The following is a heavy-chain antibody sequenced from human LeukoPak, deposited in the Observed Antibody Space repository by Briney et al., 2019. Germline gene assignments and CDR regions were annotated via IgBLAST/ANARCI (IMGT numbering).Heavy chain of an antibody. CDR2: VYHSGST. Sequence: KTSETLSLTCTVSGGSISSSSYYWGWIRQPPGKGLEWIGSVYHSGSTYNNPSLKSRVTISVDTSKNQFSLKLSSVNAADTAVYYCARHVDYARWFDPWGQGTLVTVSS. J-gene: IGHJ5*02. CDR3: ARHVDYARWFDP. CDR1: GGSISSSSYY. D-gene: IGHD4-17*01. V-gene: IGHV4-39*01.